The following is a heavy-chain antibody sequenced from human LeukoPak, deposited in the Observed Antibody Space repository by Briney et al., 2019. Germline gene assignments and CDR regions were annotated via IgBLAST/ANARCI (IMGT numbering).Heavy chain of an antibody. J-gene: IGHJ4*02. V-gene: IGHV3-7*01. CDR1: GFSFSAYW. CDR2: IKQDGSQR. Sequence: GGSLRLSCAASGFSFSAYWMTWVRQAPGKGPEWVANIKQDGSQRYYVDSVRGRFTISRDNAKNSLFLQMNGLRAEDTAVYYCARRGGSSSRRSPIDYWGQGTLVTVSS. CDR3: ARRGGSSSRRSPIDY. D-gene: IGHD6-6*01.